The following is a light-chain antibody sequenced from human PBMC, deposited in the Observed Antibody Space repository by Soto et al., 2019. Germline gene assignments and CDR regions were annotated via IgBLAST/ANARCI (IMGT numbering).Light chain of an antibody. Sequence: QSVLAHPASVSGSPGQSITISCTGTSSDVGGYNYVSWYQQHPGKAPKLIFYDVSNRPSGVSNRFFGSKSGNTASLTISGLQAEDEADYYCSSYTSSRTYIFGTGTKVTVL. CDR3: SSYTSSRTYI. CDR2: DVS. J-gene: IGLJ1*01. CDR1: SSDVGGYNY. V-gene: IGLV2-14*03.